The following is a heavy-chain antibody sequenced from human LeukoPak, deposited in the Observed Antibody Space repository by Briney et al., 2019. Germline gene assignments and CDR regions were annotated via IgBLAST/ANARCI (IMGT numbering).Heavy chain of an antibody. CDR1: GYTFTIYG. Sequence: GASVKVSCTASGYTFTIYGISWVRQAPGQGLEWMGWISAYNDNTNYAQKLQGRVTMTTDTSTSTAYMELRSLRSDDTAVYYCARGGSYRSNYYYGMDVWGQGTTVTVSS. D-gene: IGHD1-26*01. CDR3: ARGGSYRSNYYYGMDV. CDR2: ISAYNDNT. J-gene: IGHJ6*02. V-gene: IGHV1-18*01.